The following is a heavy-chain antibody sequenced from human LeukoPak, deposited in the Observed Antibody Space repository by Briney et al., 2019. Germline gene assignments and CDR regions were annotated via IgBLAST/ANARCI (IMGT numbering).Heavy chain of an antibody. CDR2: FDPEDGET. J-gene: IGHJ5*02. V-gene: IGHV1-24*01. CDR1: GYTLTELS. D-gene: IGHD1-26*01. Sequence: ASVKVSCKVSGYTLTELSMHWVRQAPGKGLEWMGGFDPEDGETIYAQKFQGRVTMTEDISTDTAYMELSSLRSEDTAVYYCATDQVGAMGFDPWGQGTLVTVSS. CDR3: ATDQVGAMGFDP.